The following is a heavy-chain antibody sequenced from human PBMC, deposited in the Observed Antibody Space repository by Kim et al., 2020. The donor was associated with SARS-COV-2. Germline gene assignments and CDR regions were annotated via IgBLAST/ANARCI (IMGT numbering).Heavy chain of an antibody. D-gene: IGHD6-19*01. CDR3: ARGLGDSSGSDY. V-gene: IGHV3-74*01. CDR2: INSDGSRT. CDR1: GFTFSGYW. J-gene: IGHJ4*02. Sequence: GGSLRLSCASSGFTFSGYWMHWVRQVPGKGLVWVSRINSDGSRTNYADSVRGRFTISMNSAKNTLYLEMNSLRAEDTAVYYCARGLGDSSGSDYWGQGTL.